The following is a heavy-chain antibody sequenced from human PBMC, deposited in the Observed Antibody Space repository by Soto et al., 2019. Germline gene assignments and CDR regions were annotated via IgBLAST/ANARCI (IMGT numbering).Heavy chain of an antibody. J-gene: IGHJ6*02. V-gene: IGHV3-30*18. D-gene: IGHD1-26*01. Sequence: GGSLGLSCSASGFTFRSYGMHWVRQAPGKGLEWVAVISYDGSNKYYADSVKGRFTISRDNSKNTLYRQMNSLRAEDTAVYYCAKDKDSGYDYGMDVWGQGTTVTVSS. CDR3: AKDKDSGYDYGMDV. CDR2: ISYDGSNK. CDR1: GFTFRSYG.